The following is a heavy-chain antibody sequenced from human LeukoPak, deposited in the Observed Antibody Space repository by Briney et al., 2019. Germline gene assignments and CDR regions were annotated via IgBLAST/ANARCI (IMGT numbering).Heavy chain of an antibody. CDR1: GGSISSGGYY. Sequence: SETLSLTSTVSGGSISSGGYYWSWLRQHPGKGLEWIGYIYYSGSTYYNPSLKSRVTISVDTSKNQFSLKLSSVTAADTAVYYCARAGGDCQVDYWGQGTLVTVSS. D-gene: IGHD2-21*02. CDR2: IYYSGST. CDR3: ARAGGDCQVDY. V-gene: IGHV4-31*03. J-gene: IGHJ4*02.